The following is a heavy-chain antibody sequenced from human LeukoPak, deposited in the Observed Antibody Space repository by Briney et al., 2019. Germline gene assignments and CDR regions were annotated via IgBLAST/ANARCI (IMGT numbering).Heavy chain of an antibody. CDR2: INPNSGGT. Sequence: ASVKVSCKASGYTFTGYYMHWVRQAPGQGLEGMGWINPNSGGTNYAQKFQGRVTMTRDTSISTVYMELSRLRSDDTAVYYCARDALRNRHWGAWFDPWGQGTLVTVSS. J-gene: IGHJ5*02. D-gene: IGHD7-27*01. CDR3: ARDALRNRHWGAWFDP. CDR1: GYTFTGYY. V-gene: IGHV1-2*02.